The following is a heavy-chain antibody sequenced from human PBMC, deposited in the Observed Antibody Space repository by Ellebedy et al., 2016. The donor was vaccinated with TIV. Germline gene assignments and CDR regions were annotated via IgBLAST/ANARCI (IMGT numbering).Heavy chain of an antibody. Sequence: GESLKISXAASGFTFSSYWMHWVRQAPGKGLVWVSRINSDGSSTSYADSVKGRFTISRDNAKNTLYLQMNSLRAEDTAVYYCAKGPSLDYWGQGTLVTVSS. CDR2: INSDGSST. CDR3: AKGPSLDY. CDR1: GFTFSSYW. J-gene: IGHJ4*02. V-gene: IGHV3-74*01.